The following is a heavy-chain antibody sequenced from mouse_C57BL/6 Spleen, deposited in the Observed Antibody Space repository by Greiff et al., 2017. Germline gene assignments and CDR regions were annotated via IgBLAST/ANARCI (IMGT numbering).Heavy chain of an antibody. CDR2: IDTVDGAT. Sequence: VQLKQSGAELVRPGASVKLSCPASGFNIKDYYMHWVQQRPEQGLEWLGRIDTVDGATEYAPMFQVMATMTADTSSNTAYLQLSSLTSEDTAVYYCTSMVTRGYWGQGTTLTVSS. CDR3: TSMVTRGY. V-gene: IGHV14-1*01. J-gene: IGHJ2*01. D-gene: IGHD2-2*01. CDR1: GFNIKDYY.